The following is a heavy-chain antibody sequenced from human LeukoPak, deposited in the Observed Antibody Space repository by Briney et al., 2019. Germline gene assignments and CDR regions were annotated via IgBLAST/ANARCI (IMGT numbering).Heavy chain of an antibody. V-gene: IGHV3-30*01. CDR1: GITLSSYA. Sequence: GGSLRLSCAASGITLSSYAMHWVRQAPGKGLEWVSLISSGGTDEYYADSVKGRFTISRDNSKNTLYLQLNSLRGEDTAVYYCARESTYYYDSGSSGPHYFDNWGQGTLVTVSS. J-gene: IGHJ4*02. D-gene: IGHD3-10*01. CDR2: ISSGGTDE. CDR3: ARESTYYYDSGSSGPHYFDN.